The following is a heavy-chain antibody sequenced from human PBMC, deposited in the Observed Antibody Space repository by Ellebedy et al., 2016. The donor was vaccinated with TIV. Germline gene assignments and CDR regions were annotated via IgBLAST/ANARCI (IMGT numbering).Heavy chain of an antibody. CDR2: VYPGDSDA. V-gene: IGHV5-51*01. Sequence: GGSLRLSCKGSGYSFTSYWIGWVRQMPGKGLEWMGIVYPGDSDARYSPSFQGQVTISADKFINTAFLQWDSLKPSDTAMYYCARALDSTTLFGGAYYFDSWGQGALVAVSS. CDR1: GYSFTSYW. J-gene: IGHJ4*02. D-gene: IGHD3-3*01. CDR3: ARALDSTTLFGGAYYFDS.